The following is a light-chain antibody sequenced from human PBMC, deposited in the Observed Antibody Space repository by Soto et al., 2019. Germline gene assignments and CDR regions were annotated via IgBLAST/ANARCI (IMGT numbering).Light chain of an antibody. Sequence: IVMTQSPDTLSVSPGERATLSCRASQSVSSSYLAWYQQKPGQAPRLLIYGASSRATGIPDRFSGSGSGTDFTLTISRLEPEDFAVYYCQQYGSSPTFGQGTELDIK. CDR3: QQYGSSPT. J-gene: IGKJ1*01. CDR1: QSVSSSY. CDR2: GAS. V-gene: IGKV3-20*01.